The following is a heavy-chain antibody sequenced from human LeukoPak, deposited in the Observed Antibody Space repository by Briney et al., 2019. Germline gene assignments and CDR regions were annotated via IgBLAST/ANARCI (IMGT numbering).Heavy chain of an antibody. CDR1: GFTFSSYA. CDR3: AKGSYYDSSGSFYFDY. D-gene: IGHD3-22*01. Sequence: GGSLRLSCAASGFTFSSYAKHWVRQAPGKGLEWVAVISYDGSSKYYADSVKGRFTISRDNSKNTLYVQVNSLGTEDTAAYYCAKGSYYDSSGSFYFDYWGQGTLVTVSS. J-gene: IGHJ4*02. V-gene: IGHV3-30-3*01. CDR2: ISYDGSSK.